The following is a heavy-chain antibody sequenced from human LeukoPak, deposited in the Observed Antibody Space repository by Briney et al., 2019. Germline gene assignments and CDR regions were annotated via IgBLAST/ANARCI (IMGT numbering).Heavy chain of an antibody. D-gene: IGHD2-2*01. Sequence: ASVTVSYKASHYTFTRYGISWVRQPPGQGLEGMGWISDYNGNTNYAQKLQGRVTMTTDPSTSTAYMELRSLRYDDTAVYYCARSCSSTSCYARPGGMDVWAQGTTVSVSS. CDR3: ARSCSSTSCYARPGGMDV. V-gene: IGHV1-18*01. CDR1: HYTFTRYG. J-gene: IGHJ6*02. CDR2: ISDYNGNT.